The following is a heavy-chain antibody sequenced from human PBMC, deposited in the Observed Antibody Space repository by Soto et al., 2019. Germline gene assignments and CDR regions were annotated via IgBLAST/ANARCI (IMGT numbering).Heavy chain of an antibody. D-gene: IGHD1-1*01. J-gene: IGHJ4*02. CDR1: GFTFSSYE. CDR3: ARVMYATWSSFDY. Sequence: EVQLVESGGGLVQPGGSLRLSCAASGFTFSSYEMTWVRQAPGKGLEWVSYITSSGSTIYYADSVEGRFAISRDNAKNSLYLQMCSLRAEDTAIYYCARVMYATWSSFDYWGQGTLVTVSS. V-gene: IGHV3-48*03. CDR2: ITSSGSTI.